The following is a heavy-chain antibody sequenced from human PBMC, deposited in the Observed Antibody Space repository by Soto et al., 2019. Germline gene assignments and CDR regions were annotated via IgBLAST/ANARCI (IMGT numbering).Heavy chain of an antibody. V-gene: IGHV3-30*18. J-gene: IGHJ4*02. CDR3: VQDLLQDTVTTCGS. Sequence: QVPLVESGGGVVQPGRSLRLSCAASGFTFDSYGMHWVRQAPGKGLEWVAVISSDGNNKYYADSVKGRFSIYRDNFNNILYMQMSSLRVEDTAVYYCVQDLLQDTVTTCGSGGKGTLVTVSS. D-gene: IGHD4-17*01. CDR1: GFTFDSYG. CDR2: ISSDGNNK.